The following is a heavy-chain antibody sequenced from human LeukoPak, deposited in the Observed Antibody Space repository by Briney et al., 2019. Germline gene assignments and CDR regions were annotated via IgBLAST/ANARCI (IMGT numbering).Heavy chain of an antibody. CDR3: ARGHPVGDY. Sequence: SETLSLTCAVYGGSFSGYYWSWIRQPPGKGLEWIGEINHSGGTNYNPSLKSRVTISVDTSKNQFSLKLSSVTAADTAVYYCARGHPVGDYWGQGTLVTVSS. D-gene: IGHD1-26*01. J-gene: IGHJ4*02. CDR1: GGSFSGYY. V-gene: IGHV4-34*01. CDR2: INHSGGT.